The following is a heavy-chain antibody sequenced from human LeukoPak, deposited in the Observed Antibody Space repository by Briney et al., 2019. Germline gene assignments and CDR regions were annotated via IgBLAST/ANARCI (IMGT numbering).Heavy chain of an antibody. CDR3: ARPGTKGYYYGSGSYPKHAFDI. J-gene: IGHJ3*02. CDR1: GGSISSSSYY. V-gene: IGHV4-39*01. Sequence: PSETLSLTCTVSGGSISSSSYYWGWIRQPPGKGLEWIGSIYYSGSTYYNPSLKSRVTISVDTSKNQFSLKLSSVTAADTAVYYCARPGTKGYYYGSGSYPKHAFDIWAKGQWSPSLQ. D-gene: IGHD3-10*01. CDR2: IYYSGST.